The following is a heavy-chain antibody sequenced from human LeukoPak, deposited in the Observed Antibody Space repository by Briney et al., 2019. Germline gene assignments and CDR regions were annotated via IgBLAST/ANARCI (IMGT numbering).Heavy chain of an antibody. Sequence: SETLSLTCAVSGGSISSSNWWSWVRQPPGKGLEWIGEIYHSGSTNYNPSLKSRVTISVDKSKNQFSLKLSSVTAADTAVYYCAREGDYGDYVRSYDYWGQGTLVTVSS. J-gene: IGHJ4*02. CDR2: IYHSGST. V-gene: IGHV4-4*02. CDR1: GGSISSSNW. CDR3: AREGDYGDYVRSYDY. D-gene: IGHD4-17*01.